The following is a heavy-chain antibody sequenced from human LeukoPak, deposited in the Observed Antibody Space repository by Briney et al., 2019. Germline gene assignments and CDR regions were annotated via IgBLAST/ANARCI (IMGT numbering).Heavy chain of an antibody. D-gene: IGHD4-11*01. CDR3: AKAFDYNGLRGEGGSFDY. V-gene: IGHV3-13*01. CDR1: GFDISKYD. J-gene: IGHJ4*02. CDR2: IGTPGDT. Sequence: GGSLRLSCAASGFDISKYDLHWVRQTTQRRLEWVSAIGTPGDTYYADAVKGRFTISRENAKNSVYLQMSSLRDGDTAVYFCAKAFDYNGLRGEGGSFDYWGQGALVTVSS.